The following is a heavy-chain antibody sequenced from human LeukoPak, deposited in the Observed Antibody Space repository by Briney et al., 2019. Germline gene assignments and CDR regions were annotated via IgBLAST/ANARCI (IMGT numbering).Heavy chain of an antibody. Sequence: PGGSLRLSCAASGFTFTTYWMGWVRQALGKGLEWVANIKQDGSEQYYVDSVKGRFTISRDNAKNSLYLQMNSLRAEDTAVYYCARDRIAAAGSYWGQGTLVTVSS. CDR3: ARDRIAAAGSY. CDR2: IKQDGSEQ. J-gene: IGHJ4*02. V-gene: IGHV3-7*01. D-gene: IGHD6-13*01. CDR1: GFTFTTYW.